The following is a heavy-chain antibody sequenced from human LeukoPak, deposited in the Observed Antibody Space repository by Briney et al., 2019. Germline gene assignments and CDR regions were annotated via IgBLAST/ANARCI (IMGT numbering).Heavy chain of an antibody. CDR3: ARDPGDGYIHGAFDI. D-gene: IGHD5-24*01. V-gene: IGHV4-30-2*01. CDR1: GGSISSGGYY. CDR2: IYHSGST. J-gene: IGHJ3*02. Sequence: SQTLSLTCTVSGGSISSGGYYWSWIRQPPGKGLEWIGYIYHSGSTYYNPSLKSRVTISVDRSKNQFSLKLSSVTAADTAVYYCARDPGDGYIHGAFDIWGQGTMVTVSS.